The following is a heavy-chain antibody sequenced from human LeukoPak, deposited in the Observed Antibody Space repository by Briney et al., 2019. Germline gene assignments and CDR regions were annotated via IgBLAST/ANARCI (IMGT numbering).Heavy chain of an antibody. J-gene: IGHJ4*02. CDR2: ILFDGSNK. D-gene: IGHD1-1*01. CDR3: AKDKGGITYVFDY. CDR1: GFTFTTYG. Sequence: GGSLRLSCAASGFTFTTYGVHWVRQAPGKGLEWVAVILFDGSNKYYADSVKGRFSISRDNSKNTLYLQMNSLRAEDTAVYYCAKDKGGITYVFDYWGQGTLVTVSS. V-gene: IGHV3-33*06.